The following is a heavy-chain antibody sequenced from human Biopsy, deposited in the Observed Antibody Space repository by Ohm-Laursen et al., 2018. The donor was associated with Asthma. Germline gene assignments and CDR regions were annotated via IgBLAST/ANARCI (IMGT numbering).Heavy chain of an antibody. D-gene: IGHD4-17*01. Sequence: GTLSLTCTVSGASITSSAYYWGWIRQPPGKGLEWIGSMYYGETTYYSPSLKSRVTISVDTSKNQFSLILSSVTAADTAVYFCARVASYGDVYFGIDVWGPGTTVSV. J-gene: IGHJ6*02. CDR1: GASITSSAYY. CDR3: ARVASYGDVYFGIDV. V-gene: IGHV4-39*01. CDR2: MYYGETT.